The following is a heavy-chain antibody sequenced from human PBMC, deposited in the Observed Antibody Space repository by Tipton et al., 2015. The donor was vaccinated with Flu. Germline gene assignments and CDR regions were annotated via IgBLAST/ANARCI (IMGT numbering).Heavy chain of an antibody. CDR1: GGSISSSSYY. J-gene: IGHJ5*02. Sequence: LRLSCTVSGGSISSSSYYWGWIRQPPGKGLEWIGSIYYSGSTNYNPSLKSRVTISVDTSKNQFSLKLSSVTAADTAVYYCARGRSRAMVRGALFDPWGQGTLVTVSS. V-gene: IGHV4-39*07. CDR3: ARGRSRAMVRGALFDP. D-gene: IGHD3-10*01. CDR2: IYYSGST.